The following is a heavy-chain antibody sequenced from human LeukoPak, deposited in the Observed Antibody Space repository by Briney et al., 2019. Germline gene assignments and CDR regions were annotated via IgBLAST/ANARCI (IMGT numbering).Heavy chain of an antibody. CDR2: IRSKAYGGTT. V-gene: IGHV3-49*04. CDR1: GFTFGDYA. D-gene: IGHD3-10*01. CDR3: TRAKLYGSGCQPGHPFDY. Sequence: GRSLRLSCTASGFTFGDYAMSWVRQAPGKGLEWVGFIRSKAYGGTTEYAASVKGRFTISRDDSKNIAYLQMNSLKTEDTAVYYCTRAKLYGSGCQPGHPFDYWGQGTLVTVSS. J-gene: IGHJ4*02.